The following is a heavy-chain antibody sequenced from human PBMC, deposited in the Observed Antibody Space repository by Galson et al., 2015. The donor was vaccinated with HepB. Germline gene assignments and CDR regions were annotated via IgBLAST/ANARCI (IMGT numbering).Heavy chain of an antibody. D-gene: IGHD4-23*01. V-gene: IGHV3-30-3*01. CDR1: GFTFSSYA. Sequence: LRLSCAASGFTFSSYAMHWVRQAPGKGLEWVAVISYDGSNKYYADSVKGRFTISRDNSKNTLYLQMNSLRAEDTAVYYCARDQYGNSRAHGYYYYMDVWGKGTTVTVSS. J-gene: IGHJ6*03. CDR3: ARDQYGNSRAHGYYYYMDV. CDR2: ISYDGSNK.